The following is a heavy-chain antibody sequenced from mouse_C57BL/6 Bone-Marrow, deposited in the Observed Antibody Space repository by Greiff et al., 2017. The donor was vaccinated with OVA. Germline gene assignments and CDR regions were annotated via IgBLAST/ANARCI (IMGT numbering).Heavy chain of an antibody. Sequence: EVQLQQSGPVLVKPGASVKMSCKASGYTFTDYYMNWVKQSHGKSLEWIGVINPYNGGTSYNQKFKGKATLPVDKSSSTAYMELNSLTSEDSAVYYCARCSSYDYFDYWGQGTTLTVSS. V-gene: IGHV1-19*01. CDR3: ARCSSYDYFDY. D-gene: IGHD1-1*01. CDR2: INPYNGGT. CDR1: GYTFTDYY. J-gene: IGHJ2*01.